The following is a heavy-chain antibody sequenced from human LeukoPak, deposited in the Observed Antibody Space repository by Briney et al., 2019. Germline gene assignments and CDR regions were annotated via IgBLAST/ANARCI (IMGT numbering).Heavy chain of an antibody. D-gene: IGHD1-26*01. J-gene: IGHJ6*02. Sequence: PGGSLRLSCAASGFTFSSYWMSWVRQAPGKGLEWVANVNQDGSEKYYVDSVKGRFTISRDNAKNSVYLQMNSLRGEDTAVYYCARDIWVGAGFYYYGMDVWGQGTTVTVSS. CDR3: ARDIWVGAGFYYYGMDV. CDR1: GFTFSSYW. V-gene: IGHV3-7*05. CDR2: VNQDGSEK.